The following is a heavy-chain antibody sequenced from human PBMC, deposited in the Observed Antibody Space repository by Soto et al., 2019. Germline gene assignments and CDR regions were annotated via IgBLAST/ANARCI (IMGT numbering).Heavy chain of an antibody. D-gene: IGHD5-12*01. CDR3: ARPQNPSGSSHRGY. V-gene: IGHV3-21*01. Sequence: GGSLRLSCAASGFTFSSYAMSWVLQAPGKGLEWVSSISTSSTKIFYADSVKGRFTISRDNAKNSLYLQMNSLRAEDTAVYYCARPQNPSGSSHRGYWGQGTLVTVSS. CDR1: GFTFSSYA. CDR2: ISTSSTKI. J-gene: IGHJ4*02.